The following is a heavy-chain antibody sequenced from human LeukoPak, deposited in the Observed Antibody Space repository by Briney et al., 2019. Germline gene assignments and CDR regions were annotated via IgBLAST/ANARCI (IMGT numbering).Heavy chain of an antibody. CDR1: GFTFSSYA. CDR3: AKERISPAGTYDY. V-gene: IGHV3-30*04. D-gene: IGHD6-13*01. CDR2: ISFDGSNK. J-gene: IGHJ4*02. Sequence: GGSLRLSCAASGFTFSSYAMHWVRQAPGKGLEWVAIISFDGSNKDYADSIKGRFTVSRDNSKNTLYQQMNSLRTEDTAVYFCAKERISPAGTYDYWGQGTLVTVSS.